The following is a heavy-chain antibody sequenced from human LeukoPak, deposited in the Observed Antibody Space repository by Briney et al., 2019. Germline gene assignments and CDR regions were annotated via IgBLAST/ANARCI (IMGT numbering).Heavy chain of an antibody. CDR1: GGTFSSYA. D-gene: IGHD3-10*01. CDR3: ASTGGLWSSYYYYYYMDA. Sequence: GASVKVSCKASGGTFSSYASSWVRQAPGQGLEWMGGIIPIFGTADYAQKFQGRVTITTDESTSTAYMELSSLRSEDTAVYYCASTGGLWSSYYYYYYMDAWGKGTTVTVSS. V-gene: IGHV1-69*05. J-gene: IGHJ6*03. CDR2: IIPIFGTA.